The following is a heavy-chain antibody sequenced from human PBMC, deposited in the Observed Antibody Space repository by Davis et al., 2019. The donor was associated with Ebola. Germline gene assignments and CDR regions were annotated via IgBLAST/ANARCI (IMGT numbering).Heavy chain of an antibody. CDR1: GYTFTGYY. Sequence: ASVKVSCKASGYTFTGYYMHWVRQAPGQGLEWMGWINPNSGGTNYAQKFQGRVTMTRDTSISTAYMELSRLRSDDTAVYYCARGYYYDSSGYSDYWGQGTLVIVSS. J-gene: IGHJ4*02. D-gene: IGHD3-22*01. CDR3: ARGYYYDSSGYSDY. CDR2: INPNSGGT. V-gene: IGHV1-2*02.